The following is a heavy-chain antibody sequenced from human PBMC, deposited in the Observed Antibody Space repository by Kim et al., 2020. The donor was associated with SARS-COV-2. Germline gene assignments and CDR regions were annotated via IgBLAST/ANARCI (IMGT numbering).Heavy chain of an antibody. Sequence: ASVKVSCKASGYTFTSYGISWVRQAPGQGLEWMGWISAYNGNTNYAQKLQGRVTMTTDTSTSTAYMELRSLRSDDTAVYYCARDETRGSYGSGSYFGYYYYYGMDVWGQGTTVTVSS. CDR1: GYTFTSYG. CDR3: ARDETRGSYGSGSYFGYYYYYGMDV. V-gene: IGHV1-18*04. CDR2: ISAYNGNT. D-gene: IGHD3-10*01. J-gene: IGHJ6*02.